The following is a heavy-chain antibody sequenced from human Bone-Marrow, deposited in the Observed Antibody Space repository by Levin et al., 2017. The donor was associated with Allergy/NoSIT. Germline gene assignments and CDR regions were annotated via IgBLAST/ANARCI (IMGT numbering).Heavy chain of an antibody. CDR2: IGGSGSST. J-gene: IGHJ4*02. CDR1: GFPFSTYA. Sequence: LSLTCAASGFPFSTYAMSWVRQAPGKGLEWVSGIGGSGSSTYYADSVKGRFTISRDNSKNTLYLQMNSLRAEDTAVYYCAKGSGGTYSASDSWGQGTLVTVSS. D-gene: IGHD2-15*01. V-gene: IGHV3-23*01. CDR3: AKGSGGTYSASDS.